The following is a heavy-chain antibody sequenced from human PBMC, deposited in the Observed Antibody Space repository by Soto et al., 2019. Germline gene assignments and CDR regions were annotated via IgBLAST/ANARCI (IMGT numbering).Heavy chain of an antibody. CDR2: IYHTGST. CDR3: ARHEYSFGYGNWFDP. D-gene: IGHD5-18*01. CDR1: GGSITSYY. Sequence: SETLSLTCTVSGGSITSYYWGWIRQPPGKGLEWIGYIYHTGSTNYNPSLKSRVTISVDTSKNQFSLKLSSVAAADTAVYYCARHEYSFGYGNWFDPWGQGTLVTVSS. V-gene: IGHV4-59*08. J-gene: IGHJ5*02.